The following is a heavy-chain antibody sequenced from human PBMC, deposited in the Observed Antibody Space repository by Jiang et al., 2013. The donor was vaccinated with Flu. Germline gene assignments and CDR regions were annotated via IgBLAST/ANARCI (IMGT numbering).Heavy chain of an antibody. D-gene: IGHD1-26*01. CDR3: ATKGSEGWELRSPYYFDY. CDR2: ISAYNGNT. V-gene: IGHV1-18*01. J-gene: IGHJ4*02. Sequence: PGQGLEWMGWISAYNGNTIYAQKFQGRVTMTEDTSTDTAYMELSSLRSEDTAVYYCATKGSEGWELRSPYYFDYWGQGTLVTVSS.